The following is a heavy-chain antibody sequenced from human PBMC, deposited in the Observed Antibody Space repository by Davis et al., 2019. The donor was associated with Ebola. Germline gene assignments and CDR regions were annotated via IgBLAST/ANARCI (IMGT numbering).Heavy chain of an antibody. CDR3: ARVSARPYYYYYGMDV. J-gene: IGHJ6*02. V-gene: IGHV1-18*04. D-gene: IGHD6-6*01. CDR1: GYTFTGYY. Sequence: ASVKVSCKASGYTFTGYYMHWVRQAPGQGLEWMGWISAYNGNTNYAQKLQGRVTMTTDTSTSTAYMELRSLRSDDTAVYYCARVSARPYYYYYGMDVWGQGTTVTVSS. CDR2: ISAYNGNT.